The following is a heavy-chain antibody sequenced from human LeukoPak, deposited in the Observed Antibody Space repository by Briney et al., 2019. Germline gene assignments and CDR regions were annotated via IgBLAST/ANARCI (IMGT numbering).Heavy chain of an antibody. J-gene: IGHJ5*02. CDR1: GYSISSGYY. V-gene: IGHV4-38-2*02. CDR3: AREGEYCSSTSCYGNWFDP. CDR2: IYHSGST. D-gene: IGHD2-2*01. Sequence: PSETLSLTCAVSGYSISSGYYWGWIRPPPGKGLEWIGSIYHSGSTYYNPSLKSRVTISVDTSKNQFSLKLSSVTAADTAVYYCAREGEYCSSTSCYGNWFDPWGQGTLVTVSS.